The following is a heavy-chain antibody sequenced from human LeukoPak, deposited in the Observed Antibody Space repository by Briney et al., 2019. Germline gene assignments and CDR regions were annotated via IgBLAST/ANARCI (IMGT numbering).Heavy chain of an antibody. V-gene: IGHV3-49*03. Sequence: GGSLRLSCAASGFTFSSYVMSWFRQAPGKGLEWVGFIRSKPYGGTTESAASVKGRFSISRDDSNSIAYLQMNSLRTEDTAVYYCTRVKYSGVGGRFDAFDIWGQGTMVTVSS. J-gene: IGHJ3*02. CDR2: IRSKPYGGTT. CDR1: GFTFSSYV. CDR3: TRVKYSGVGGRFDAFDI. D-gene: IGHD2-8*01.